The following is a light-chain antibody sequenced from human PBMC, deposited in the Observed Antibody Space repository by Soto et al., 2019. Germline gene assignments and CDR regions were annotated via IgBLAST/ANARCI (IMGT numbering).Light chain of an antibody. J-gene: IGKJ1*01. V-gene: IGKV3-11*01. CDR2: DAS. CDR3: QQRSGWPT. Sequence: EIVLTQSPGTLSLSPGERATLSCRASQSVSSYLAWYQQKPGQAPRLLIYDASNRATGIPARFSGSGSGTDFTLTVSSLEPEDFALYYCQQRSGWPTFGQGTKVDIK. CDR1: QSVSSY.